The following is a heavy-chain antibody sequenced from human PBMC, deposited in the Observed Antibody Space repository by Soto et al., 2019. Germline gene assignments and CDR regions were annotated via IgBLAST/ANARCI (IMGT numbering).Heavy chain of an antibody. CDR3: ARVGSSIAVRPFDY. V-gene: IGHV1-69*02. D-gene: IGHD6-6*01. CDR1: GGTFSSYT. Sequence: SVKVSCKASGGTFSSYTISWVRQAPGQGLEWMGRIIPILGIANYAQKFQGRVTITADKSTSTAYMELSSLRSEDTAVYYCARVGSSIAVRPFDYWGQGTLVTVSS. J-gene: IGHJ4*02. CDR2: IIPILGIA.